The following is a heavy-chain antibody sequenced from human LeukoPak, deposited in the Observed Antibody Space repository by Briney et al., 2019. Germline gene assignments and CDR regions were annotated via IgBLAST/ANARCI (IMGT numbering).Heavy chain of an antibody. D-gene: IGHD3-22*01. CDR3: ARGGYYDSANAFDI. J-gene: IGHJ3*02. Sequence: KPSETLSLTCTVSGDSISFYYWSWIRQPPGKGLEWIGYIYYNGSTNYNPSLKSRVTMSVDTSKNQFSLKLSSVTAADTAVYYCARGGYYDSANAFDIWGQGTMVTVSS. V-gene: IGHV4-59*12. CDR1: GDSISFYY. CDR2: IYYNGST.